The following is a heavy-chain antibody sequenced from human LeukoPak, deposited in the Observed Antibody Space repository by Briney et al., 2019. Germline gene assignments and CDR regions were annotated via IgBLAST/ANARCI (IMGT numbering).Heavy chain of an antibody. D-gene: IGHD2-15*01. Sequence: GSLRLSCAVSGFTLSNVWMSWVRQAPGKGLEWVGRIKSKTDGGTTDYAAPVKGKFTISRDDSKNTLYLQMNSLKTEDTAVYYCTTGYCSGGPCYSSFRFDYWGQGILVTVSS. V-gene: IGHV3-15*01. CDR3: TTGYCSGGPCYSSFRFDY. CDR2: IKSKTDGGTT. J-gene: IGHJ4*02. CDR1: GFTLSNVW.